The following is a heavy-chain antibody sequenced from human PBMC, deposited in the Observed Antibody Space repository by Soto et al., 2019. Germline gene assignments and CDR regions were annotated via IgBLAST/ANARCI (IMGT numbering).Heavy chain of an antibody. CDR1: GDSLGNYY. J-gene: IGHJ6*02. CDR3: ARADYEILTGSYAMDV. Sequence: SETLSLTCTVSGDSLGNYYWFWIRQPVGKGLEWIGRVSSSENTNANPTLNSRATMSIDTSKNQFSLRLRSVTAADTAVYYCARADYEILTGSYAMDVWGQGTTVTVSS. CDR2: VSSSENT. D-gene: IGHD3-9*01. V-gene: IGHV4-4*07.